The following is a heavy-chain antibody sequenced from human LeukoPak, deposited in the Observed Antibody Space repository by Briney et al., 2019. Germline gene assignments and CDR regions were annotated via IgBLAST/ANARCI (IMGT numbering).Heavy chain of an antibody. V-gene: IGHV7-4-1*02. J-gene: IGHJ5*02. Sequence: ASVKVSCKASGYTFTSYAMNWVRQAPGQGLEWMGWINTNTGNPTYAQGFTGRFVFSLDTSVSTAYLQISGLKAEDTAVYYCVRDLWFHCSTTSCSRDWFDPWGQGTLVTVSS. D-gene: IGHD2-2*01. CDR3: VRDLWFHCSTTSCSRDWFDP. CDR2: INTNTGNP. CDR1: GYTFTSYA.